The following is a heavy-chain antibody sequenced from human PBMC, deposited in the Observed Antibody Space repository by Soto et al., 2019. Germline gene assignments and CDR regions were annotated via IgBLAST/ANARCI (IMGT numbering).Heavy chain of an antibody. J-gene: IGHJ6*02. CDR3: ARERWDSSGRYGMDV. CDR2: IYYSEST. CDR1: GGSVNSGTYY. D-gene: IGHD6-19*01. Sequence: KPSETLSLTCTVSGGSVNSGTYYWSWIRQPPGKGLEWIGNIYYSESTNYNPSLRSRITISVDSSKNQFSLKLSSVTAADTAVYYCARERWDSSGRYGMDVWGQGTTVTVSS. V-gene: IGHV4-61*01.